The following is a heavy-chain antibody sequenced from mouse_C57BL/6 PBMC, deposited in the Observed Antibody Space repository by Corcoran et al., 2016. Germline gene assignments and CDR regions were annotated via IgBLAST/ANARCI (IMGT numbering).Heavy chain of an antibody. CDR3: AREGGRIYYDYGGDFEY. CDR2: IYPRSGNT. Sequence: QVQLQQSGAELARPGASVKLSCKASGYTFTSYGISWVKQRTGQGLEWIGEIYPRSGNTYYNEKFKGKATLTADKSSSTAYMELRSLTYEDSAVYFCAREGGRIYYDYGGDFEYWGQGTTLTVSS. D-gene: IGHD2-4*01. CDR1: GYTFTSYG. J-gene: IGHJ2*01. V-gene: IGHV1-81*01.